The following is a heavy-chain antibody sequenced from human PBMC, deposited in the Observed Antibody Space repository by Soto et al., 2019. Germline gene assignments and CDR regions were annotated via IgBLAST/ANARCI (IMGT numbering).Heavy chain of an antibody. D-gene: IGHD3-3*01. V-gene: IGHV3-23*01. CDR2: ISGSGGST. CDR3: AKDNPALRFTISGLYDY. CDR1: GFTFSSYA. Sequence: PGGSLRLSCAASGFTFSSYAMSWVRQAPGKGLEWVSAISGSGGSTYYADSVKGRFTISRDNSKNTLYLQMNSLRAEDTAVYYCAKDNPALRFTISGLYDYWGQGTLVTVSS. J-gene: IGHJ4*02.